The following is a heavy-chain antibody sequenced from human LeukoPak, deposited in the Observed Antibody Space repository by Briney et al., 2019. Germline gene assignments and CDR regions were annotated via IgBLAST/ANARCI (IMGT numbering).Heavy chain of an antibody. V-gene: IGHV3-7*05. CDR2: INEDGTTI. CDR1: GFTFSGYW. CDR3: ARWSYVSGTWFLDY. D-gene: IGHD3-10*01. J-gene: IGHJ4*02. Sequence: PGGSLRLSCEASGFTFSGYWMSWVRQAPGRGLEWVADINEDGTTIYYVNSVKGRFTISRDNAKNSLSLHLNTLRAGDTAVYYCARWSYVSGTWFLDYWGQGTLVTVSS.